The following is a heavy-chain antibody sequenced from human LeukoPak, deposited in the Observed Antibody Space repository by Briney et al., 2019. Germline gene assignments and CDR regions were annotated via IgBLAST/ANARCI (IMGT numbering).Heavy chain of an antibody. CDR3: ASFFRGCLVVGGGVNFAY. CDR2: IYYGGST. CDR1: GDSINSNY. D-gene: IGHD3-10*01. Sequence: KPSETLSLTCSVSGDSINSNYWSWMRQPPGKGLEWIGYIYYGGSTNYNPSLKSRVSMSVDTSKNQFSLNLSSVTAADTAVYHCASFFRGCLVVGGGVNFAYWGQVPWSPSPQ. J-gene: IGHJ4*01. V-gene: IGHV4-59*01.